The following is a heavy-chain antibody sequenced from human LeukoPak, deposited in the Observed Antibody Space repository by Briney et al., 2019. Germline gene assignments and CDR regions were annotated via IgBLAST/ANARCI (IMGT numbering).Heavy chain of an antibody. CDR3: AKRGVVIRVILVGFHKEAYYFDS. V-gene: IGHV3-23*01. J-gene: IGHJ4*02. CDR1: GITLSNYG. CDR2: ISGSGGST. Sequence: GGSLRLSCAASGITLSNYGMSWVRQAPGKGLEWVAGISGSGGSTNYADSVKGRFTISRDNPKNTLYLQMNSLRAEDTAVYFCAKRGVVIRVILVGFHKEAYYFDSWGQGALVTVSS. D-gene: IGHD3-22*01.